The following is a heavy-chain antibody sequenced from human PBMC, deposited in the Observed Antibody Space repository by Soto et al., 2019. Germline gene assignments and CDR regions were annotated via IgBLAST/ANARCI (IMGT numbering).Heavy chain of an antibody. CDR3: ARDLGYCSGGSCYTPNYFDY. CDR1: GGSISSGDYY. CDR2: IYYSGST. D-gene: IGHD2-15*01. J-gene: IGHJ4*02. V-gene: IGHV4-30-4*01. Sequence: SETLSLTCTVSGGSISSGDYYWSWIRQPPGKGLEWIGYIYYSGSTYYNPSLKSRVTISVDTSKNQFSLKLSSVTAADTAVYYCARDLGYCSGGSCYTPNYFDYWGQGTLVTVSS.